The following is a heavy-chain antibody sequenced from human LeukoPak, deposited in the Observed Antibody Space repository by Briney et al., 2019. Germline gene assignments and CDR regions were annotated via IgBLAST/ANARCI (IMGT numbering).Heavy chain of an antibody. CDR1: GGSVSSGSYY. J-gene: IGHJ6*02. D-gene: IGHD5-24*01. CDR3: ARLDGYNPYYYYGMDV. V-gene: IGHV4-61*01. Sequence: SETLSLTCTVSGGSVSSGSYYWSWIRQPPGKGLEWIGYIYYSGSTNYNPSLKSRVTISVDTSKNQFSLKLSSVTAADTAVYYCARLDGYNPYYYYGMDVWGQGTTVTVSS. CDR2: IYYSGST.